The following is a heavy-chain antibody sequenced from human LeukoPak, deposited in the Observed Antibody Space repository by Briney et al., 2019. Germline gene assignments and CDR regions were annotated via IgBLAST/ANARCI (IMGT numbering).Heavy chain of an antibody. J-gene: IGHJ6*02. CDR3: ARDRGPGYGDYVGDGMDV. D-gene: IGHD4-17*01. Sequence: GGSLRLSCAASGFTFSSYGMHWVRQAPGKGLEWVAVIWYDGSNKYYADSVKGRFTISRDNSKNTLYLQMNSLGAEDTAVYYCARDRGPGYGDYVGDGMDVWGQGTTVTVSS. CDR1: GFTFSSYG. CDR2: IWYDGSNK. V-gene: IGHV3-33*01.